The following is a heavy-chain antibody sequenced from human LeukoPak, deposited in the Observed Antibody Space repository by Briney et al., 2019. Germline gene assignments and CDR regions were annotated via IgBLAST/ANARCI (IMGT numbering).Heavy chain of an antibody. CDR3: AKDSGSYPTWSDY. J-gene: IGHJ4*02. D-gene: IGHD1-26*01. Sequence: PGGSLRLSCAASGFTFSSYAMSRVRQAPGKGLEWVSAISGSGGSTYYADSVKDRFTISRDNSKNTLYLQMNSLRAEDTAVYYCAKDSGSYPTWSDYWGQGTLVTVSS. V-gene: IGHV3-23*01. CDR1: GFTFSSYA. CDR2: ISGSGGST.